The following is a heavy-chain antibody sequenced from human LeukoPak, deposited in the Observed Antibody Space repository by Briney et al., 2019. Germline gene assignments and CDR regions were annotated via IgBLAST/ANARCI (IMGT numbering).Heavy chain of an antibody. Sequence: GGSLRLSCAASGFTFNTYAMSWVRQAPGKGLEWVSAMSGSGGRTYYADSVKGRFTISRDNAKNSLFLQMNSLRAEDTAVYFCARATWDPNYYYYMDVWGKGTTVTISS. CDR1: GFTFNTYA. V-gene: IGHV3-23*01. D-gene: IGHD1-26*01. CDR3: ARATWDPNYYYYMDV. CDR2: MSGSGGRT. J-gene: IGHJ6*03.